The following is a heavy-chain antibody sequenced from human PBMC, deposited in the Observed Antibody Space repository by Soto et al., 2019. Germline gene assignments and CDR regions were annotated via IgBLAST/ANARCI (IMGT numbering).Heavy chain of an antibody. Sequence: GGSLRLSCAASGFTFDEYAMHWVRQAPGKGLEWVSVISWNSGSIGYADSVKGRFTISRDNAKNSLYLQMNRLRADDTAFYYWAKGSQGATTTFFDYWGQGTLVTVSS. V-gene: IGHV3-9*01. D-gene: IGHD1-26*01. CDR3: AKGSQGATTTFFDY. CDR2: ISWNSGSI. CDR1: GFTFDEYA. J-gene: IGHJ4*02.